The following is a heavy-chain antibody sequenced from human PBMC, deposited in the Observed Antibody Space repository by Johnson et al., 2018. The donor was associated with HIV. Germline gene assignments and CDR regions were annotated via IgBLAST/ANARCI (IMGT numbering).Heavy chain of an antibody. D-gene: IGHD2-21*01. CDR3: ARSKGSIGYGGAFDI. Sequence: QVQLVESGGGVVQPGRSLRLSCAATGFTFSNYAIHWVRQAPGKGLEWVALLSYDGSNKYYADSVKGRFTISRDNSKNTLYLQMNSLRGEDTAVYYCARSKGSIGYGGAFDIWGQGTMVTVSS. CDR2: LSYDGSNK. J-gene: IGHJ3*02. CDR1: GFTFSNYA. V-gene: IGHV3-30*14.